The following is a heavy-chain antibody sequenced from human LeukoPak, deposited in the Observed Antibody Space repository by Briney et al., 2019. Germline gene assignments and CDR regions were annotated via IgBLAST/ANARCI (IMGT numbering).Heavy chain of an antibody. CDR1: GGSFSSYA. Sequence: SVKVSCKASGGSFSSYAISWVRQAPGQGLEWMGGTIPIFGTANYAQKFQGRVTITANESTSTAYMELSSLRTEDTAVYYCARDCSSTSCFNWFDPWGQETLVTVSS. D-gene: IGHD2-2*01. J-gene: IGHJ5*02. CDR3: ARDCSSTSCFNWFDP. CDR2: TIPIFGTA. V-gene: IGHV1-69*01.